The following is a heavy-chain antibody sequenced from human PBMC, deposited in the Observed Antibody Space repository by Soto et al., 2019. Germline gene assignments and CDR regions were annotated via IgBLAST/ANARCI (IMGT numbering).Heavy chain of an antibody. CDR3: AKDGGPPGTRDWYFDL. V-gene: IGHV3-23*01. J-gene: IGHJ2*01. D-gene: IGHD2-15*01. CDR1: GFTFSSYA. CDR2: ISSTGRST. Sequence: EVQLLESGGGLVQPGGSLRLSCAASGFTFSSYAMSWVRQAPGKGLEWVSGISSTGRSTYYADSVKGRFTISRDNSKNTLYLQMNRLRAEDTAAYYCAKDGGPPGTRDWYFDLWGRDTLVTVSS.